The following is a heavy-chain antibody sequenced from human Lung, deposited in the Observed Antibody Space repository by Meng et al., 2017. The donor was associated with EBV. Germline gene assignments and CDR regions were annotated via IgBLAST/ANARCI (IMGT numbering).Heavy chain of an antibody. CDR2: FHASGGT. D-gene: IGHD4-11*01. CDR1: GGSINSYY. Sequence: QVHRQESAPRIMKPSGTLSLTSTVSGGSINSYYWHWIRHPAGKGLEWIGRFHASGGTKYNPSLKSRVTISVDMSKSQLSLNLNSVTAADTVVYYCAADPLLDDYGNSFDYWGQGTLVTSPQ. J-gene: IGHJ4*02. V-gene: IGHV4-4*07. CDR3: AADPLLDDYGNSFDY.